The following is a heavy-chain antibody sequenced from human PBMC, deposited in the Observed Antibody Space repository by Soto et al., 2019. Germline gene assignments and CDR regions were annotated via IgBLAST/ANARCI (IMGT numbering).Heavy chain of an antibody. V-gene: IGHV1-69*13. CDR3: ATAVVVGAWLES. D-gene: IGHD2-15*01. CDR1: GGTFSNSV. J-gene: IGHJ5*01. Sequence: VKVSCKASGGTFSNSVISWLRQAPGQGLEWMGGIIPLFDTKNYAQKLQGRLTFSADESTSTAYMELSSLRPEDTAVYYCATAVVVGAWLESWGRGTLVTVSS. CDR2: IIPLFDTK.